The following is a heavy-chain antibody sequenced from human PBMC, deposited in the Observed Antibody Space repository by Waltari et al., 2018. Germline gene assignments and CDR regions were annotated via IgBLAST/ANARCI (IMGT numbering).Heavy chain of an antibody. CDR2: ISGSGGST. Sequence: EVQLLESGGGWVQPGGSLRLSCAASGFTLSSYAMTWVRPAPGKGLECVSAISGSGGSTYYADSVKGRFTISRDNSKNTLYLQMNSLRAEDTAVYYCAKAAIVGATLDIWGQGTMVTVSS. CDR3: AKAAIVGATLDI. CDR1: GFTLSSYA. J-gene: IGHJ3*02. D-gene: IGHD1-26*01. V-gene: IGHV3-23*01.